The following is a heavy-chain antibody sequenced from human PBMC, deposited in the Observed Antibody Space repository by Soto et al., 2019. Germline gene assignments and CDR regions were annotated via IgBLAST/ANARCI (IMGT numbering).Heavy chain of an antibody. J-gene: IGHJ6*02. Sequence: PSETLSLTCTVSGGSISSYYWIWIRQPAGKGLEWIGRIYTSGSTNYNPSLKSRVTMSVDTSKNQFSLKLSSVTAADTAVYYCARDALYCSSTSCYSYYYYGMDVWGQGTTVTSP. CDR3: ARDALYCSSTSCYSYYYYGMDV. CDR1: GGSISSYY. D-gene: IGHD2-2*02. CDR2: IYTSGST. V-gene: IGHV4-4*07.